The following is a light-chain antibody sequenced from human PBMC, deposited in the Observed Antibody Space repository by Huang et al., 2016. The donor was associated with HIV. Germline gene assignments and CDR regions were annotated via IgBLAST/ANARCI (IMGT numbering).Light chain of an antibody. CDR1: QSVTAY. CDR2: EAS. CDR3: QQRTNWPRT. V-gene: IGKV3-11*01. J-gene: IGKJ1*01. Sequence: EIVLTQSPATLSLSSGARATLSRRASQSVTAYLAWYHQNPGQAPRLLIFEASTRATGIPARFSGSGSGTDFTLTISSLEPEDFAVYYCQQRTNWPRTFGQGTKVEIK.